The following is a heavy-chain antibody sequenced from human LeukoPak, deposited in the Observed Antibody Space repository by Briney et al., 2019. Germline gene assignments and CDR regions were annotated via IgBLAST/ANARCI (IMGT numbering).Heavy chain of an antibody. V-gene: IGHV3-53*01. CDR2: IYGGGST. Sequence: GGSLRLSCEASGFTVSSNYMSWVRQAPGKGLEWVSVIYGGGSTYYADSVKGRFTISRDTSKNTLYLQMNSLRAEDTAVYYCAKAHDLELWGQGALVTVSS. J-gene: IGHJ5*02. CDR1: GFTVSSNY. CDR3: AKAHDLEL.